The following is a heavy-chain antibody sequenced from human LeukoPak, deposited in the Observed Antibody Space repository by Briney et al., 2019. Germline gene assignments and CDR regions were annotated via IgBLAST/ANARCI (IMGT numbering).Heavy chain of an antibody. CDR2: IHSSGST. J-gene: IGHJ4*02. V-gene: IGHV4-4*07. Sequence: SETLSLTCTVSGGSISGSISGTYWGWVRQPAGKGLEWIGRIHSSGSTKYNPSLKSRVTMSVDTSKNQLFLRLTSVTAADTALYYCARGSQNYYNPFDNWGQGTLVTVSS. CDR1: GGSISGSISGTY. D-gene: IGHD3-10*01. CDR3: ARGSQNYYNPFDN.